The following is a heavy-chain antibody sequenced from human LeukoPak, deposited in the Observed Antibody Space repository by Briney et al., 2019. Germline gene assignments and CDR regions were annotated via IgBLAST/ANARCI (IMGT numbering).Heavy chain of an antibody. D-gene: IGHD3-3*01. CDR3: ARGLNDSWTGENY. CDR1: GGSISSYY. V-gene: IGHV4-4*07. Sequence: PSETLSLTCTVSGGSISSYYWSWIRQPAGKGLEWIGRIYTSGSTNYNPSLKSRVTMSVDTSKSQFSLKVRYVTAADTAVYYCARGLNDSWTGENYWGQGTLVTVSS. J-gene: IGHJ4*02. CDR2: IYTSGST.